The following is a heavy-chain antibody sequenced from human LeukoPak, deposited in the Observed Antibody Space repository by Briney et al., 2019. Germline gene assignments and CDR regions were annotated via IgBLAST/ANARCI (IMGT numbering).Heavy chain of an antibody. J-gene: IGHJ4*02. V-gene: IGHV3-23*01. CDR1: AFTFSNHA. D-gene: IGHD2/OR15-2a*01. CDR3: AKDSYSSNRPYYFDY. Sequence: GGSLRLSCAASAFTFSNHAMSWVRQTPGKGLEWVSGISAGGGTILYADSVKGRFTISRDNSKNTLYLQMNSLRAEDTAEYYCAKDSYSSNRPYYFDYWGQGTLVTVSS. CDR2: ISAGGGTI.